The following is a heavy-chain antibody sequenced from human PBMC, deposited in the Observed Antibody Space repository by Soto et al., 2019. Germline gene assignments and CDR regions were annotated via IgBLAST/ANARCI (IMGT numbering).Heavy chain of an antibody. D-gene: IGHD2-2*01. V-gene: IGHV4-59*12. Sequence: KPSETLSLTCTVSGGSISSYYWSWIRRPPGKGLEWIGYIYYSGSTNYNPSLKSRVTISVDTSKNQFSLKLSSVTAADTAVYYCARSSTRANYFDYWGQGTLVTVSS. J-gene: IGHJ4*02. CDR2: IYYSGST. CDR1: GGSISSYY. CDR3: ARSSTRANYFDY.